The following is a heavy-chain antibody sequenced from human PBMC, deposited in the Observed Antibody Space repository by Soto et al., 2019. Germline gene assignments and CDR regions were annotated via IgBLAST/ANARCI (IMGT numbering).Heavy chain of an antibody. CDR2: IYLSDSDT. Sequence: PGEFLKISCKTSGYSLTTYWFAWVRQMPGKGLEWMGIIYLSDSDTIYSPSAQGHFTISADKSTKTAYLQWSSLKASDTAIYYCATTFDYNGYFDPWGQGTQVTVSS. CDR3: ATTFDYNGYFDP. J-gene: IGHJ5*02. CDR1: GYSLTTYW. V-gene: IGHV5-51*01. D-gene: IGHD4-4*01.